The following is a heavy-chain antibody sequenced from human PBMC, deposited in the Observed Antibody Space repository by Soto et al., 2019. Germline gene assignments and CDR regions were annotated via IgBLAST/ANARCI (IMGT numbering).Heavy chain of an antibody. V-gene: IGHV3-64*01. CDR2: ISSNGGST. CDR1: GFTFSSYA. J-gene: IGHJ4*02. Sequence: EVQLVESGGGLVQPGGSLRLSCAASGFTFSSYAMHWVRQAPGKGLEYVSAISSNGGSTYYANSVKGRFTISRDNSKNTLYLQMGSLRAEDMAVYYCARDSVSGIGELSYWGQGTLVTVSS. D-gene: IGHD3-10*01. CDR3: ARDSVSGIGELSY.